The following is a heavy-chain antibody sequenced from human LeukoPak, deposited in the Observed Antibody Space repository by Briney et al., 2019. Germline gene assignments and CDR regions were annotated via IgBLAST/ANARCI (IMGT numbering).Heavy chain of an antibody. D-gene: IGHD3-9*01. CDR2: IYTSGST. CDR3: ARGRGYFDWLVDY. Sequence: SETLSLTCTVSGGSISGYYWSWIRQPAGKGLEWIGRIYTSGSTHYNPSLKSRVTMSVDTSKNQFSLKLSSVTAADTAVYYCARGRGYFDWLVDYWGQGTLVTVSS. V-gene: IGHV4-4*07. CDR1: GGSISGYY. J-gene: IGHJ4*02.